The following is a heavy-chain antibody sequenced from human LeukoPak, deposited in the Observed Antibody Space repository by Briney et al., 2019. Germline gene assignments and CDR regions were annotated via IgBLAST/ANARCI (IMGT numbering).Heavy chain of an antibody. CDR3: ARGITMIVVANTHGWFDP. V-gene: IGHV4-61*09. CDR2: IYTSGST. D-gene: IGHD3-22*01. Sequence: SETLSLTCTVSGGSISSGSYYWSWIRQPAGKGLECIGHIYTSGSTNYNPSLKSRVTISVDTSKNQFSLKLSSVTAADTAVYYCARGITMIVVANTHGWFDPWGQGTLVTVSS. CDR1: GGSISSGSYY. J-gene: IGHJ5*02.